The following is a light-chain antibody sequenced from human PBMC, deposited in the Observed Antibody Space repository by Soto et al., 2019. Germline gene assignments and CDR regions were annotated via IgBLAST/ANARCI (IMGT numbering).Light chain of an antibody. J-gene: IGLJ3*02. CDR2: LEGSGSY. Sequence: QLVLTQSSSASASLGSSVKLTCTLSSGHSSYIIAWHQQQPGKAPRYLMKLEGSGSYNKGSGVPDRFSGSSSGADRYLTMSDLQFEDEADYYCVTWDSNTRVFGGGSQVTLL. V-gene: IGLV4-60*02. CDR1: SGHSSYI. CDR3: VTWDSNTRV.